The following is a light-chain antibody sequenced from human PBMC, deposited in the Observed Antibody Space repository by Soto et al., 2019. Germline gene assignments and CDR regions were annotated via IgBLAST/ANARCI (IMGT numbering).Light chain of an antibody. Sequence: DIQMTQSPSSLSASVGDRVTITCRASQGISNYLAWFQQKPGKVPELLIYASSTLRSGVPSRFSGSGSGKNFTLPISSLQPEDVATYYCQKYNSAPRTFGQGTKLEIK. V-gene: IGKV1-27*01. CDR3: QKYNSAPRT. J-gene: IGKJ2*01. CDR2: ASS. CDR1: QGISNY.